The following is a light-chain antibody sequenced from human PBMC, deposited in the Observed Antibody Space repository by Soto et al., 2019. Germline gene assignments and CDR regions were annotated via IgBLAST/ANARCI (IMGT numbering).Light chain of an antibody. CDR2: GAS. CDR3: QQYGGSPRT. CDR1: QSVRSSF. J-gene: IGKJ1*01. V-gene: IGKV3-20*01. Sequence: EIVLTQSPGTLSLSPGERATLSCRASQSVRSSFLAWYQQKPGQAPRLLIYGASSRATGIPDRVSGSGSGTDFTVTISRLEPEDFAVYSCQQYGGSPRTFGQGNKVEIK.